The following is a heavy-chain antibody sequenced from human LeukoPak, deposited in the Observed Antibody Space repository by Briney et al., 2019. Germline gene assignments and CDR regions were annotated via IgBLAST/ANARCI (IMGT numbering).Heavy chain of an antibody. D-gene: IGHD3-10*01. V-gene: IGHV3-23*01. CDR3: ARSFLWLGELLSDYFDY. J-gene: IGHJ4*02. CDR2: ISGSGGST. CDR1: GFTFSSYA. Sequence: GGSLRLSCAASGFTFSSYAMSWVRQAPGKGLEWVSAISGSGGSTYYADSVKGRFTISRDNSKNTLYLQMNSLRAEDTAVYYCARSFLWLGELLSDYFDYWGQGTLVTVSS.